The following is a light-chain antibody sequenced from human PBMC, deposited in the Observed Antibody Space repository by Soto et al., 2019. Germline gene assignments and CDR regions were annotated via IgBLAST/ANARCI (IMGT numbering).Light chain of an antibody. CDR2: DDD. Sequence: QSVLTQPPSVSAAPGQTVTISCSGSSSNIGNNYVSWYQQLPGTAPKLLVYDDDERPSGIPDRFSGSKSGTSATLGITGLQTDDEADYYCGTWDSSLSAVVFGGGTKLTVL. V-gene: IGLV1-51*01. CDR3: GTWDSSLSAVV. J-gene: IGLJ3*02. CDR1: SSNIGNNY.